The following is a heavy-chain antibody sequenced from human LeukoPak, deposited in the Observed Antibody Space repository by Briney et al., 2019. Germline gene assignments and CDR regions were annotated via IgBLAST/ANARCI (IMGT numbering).Heavy chain of an antibody. CDR2: ISAYNGNT. V-gene: IGHV1-18*01. Sequence: ASVKVSCKASGYTFTSYGISWVRQAPGQGLEWMGWISAYNGNTNYAQKLQGRVTMTTDTSTSTAYMELRSLRSDDTAVYYCARGRTAYCGGDCYPTYYYYYGMDVWGRGTTVTVSS. CDR3: ARGRTAYCGGDCYPTYYYYYGMDV. J-gene: IGHJ6*02. CDR1: GYTFTSYG. D-gene: IGHD2-21*02.